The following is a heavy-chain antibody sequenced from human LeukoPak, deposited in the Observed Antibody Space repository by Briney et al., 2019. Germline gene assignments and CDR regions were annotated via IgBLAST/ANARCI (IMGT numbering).Heavy chain of an antibody. D-gene: IGHD2-8*01. V-gene: IGHV4-4*07. CDR1: GDSISSYY. CDR2: VYISGTS. Sequence: SKTLSLTCTVSGDSISSYYWSWIRQTAGKRLEWIGRVYISGTSKYNPSLQSRVTMSVDTSKNQFSLKLRSVTAADTAVYYCARTNGYWYLDLWGRGTQVTVSS. J-gene: IGHJ2*01. CDR3: ARTNGYWYLDL.